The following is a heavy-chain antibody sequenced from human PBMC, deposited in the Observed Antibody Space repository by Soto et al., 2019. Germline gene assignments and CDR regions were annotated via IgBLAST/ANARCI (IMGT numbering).Heavy chain of an antibody. D-gene: IGHD1-26*01. Sequence: EVQLVESGGGLVQPGGSLRISCAASGFPFSTYWMSWVRQAPGKGLEWVGNIKEDGSDTYYVDSVKGRFTISRDNPKNTLYLQLNGLRADDTAVYYCARDSFGRSYDFWDQGTKVTVSS. CDR2: IKEDGSDT. CDR1: GFPFSTYW. J-gene: IGHJ3*01. V-gene: IGHV3-7*01. CDR3: ARDSFGRSYDF.